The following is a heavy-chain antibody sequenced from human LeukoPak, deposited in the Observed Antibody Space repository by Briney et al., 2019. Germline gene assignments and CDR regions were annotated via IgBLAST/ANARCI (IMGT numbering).Heavy chain of an antibody. V-gene: IGHV1-69*13. CDR1: GGTFSSYA. CDR2: IIPIFGTA. D-gene: IGHD5-18*01. J-gene: IGHJ3*02. Sequence: SVKVSCKASGGTFSSYAISWVRQAPGQGLEWMGGIIPIFGTANYAQKFQGRVTITADESTSTDYMELSSLRSEDTAVYYCARKDTAMDPDGYGAFDIWGQGRMVTVSS. CDR3: ARKDTAMDPDGYGAFDI.